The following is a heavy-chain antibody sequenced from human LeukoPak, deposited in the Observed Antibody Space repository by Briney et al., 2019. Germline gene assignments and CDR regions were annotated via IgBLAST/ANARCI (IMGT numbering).Heavy chain of an antibody. J-gene: IGHJ4*02. CDR2: IRYDGSNK. CDR3: AKDHRGGSWYYFDY. D-gene: IGHD6-13*01. Sequence: GGSLRLSCAASGFTFSSYGMHWVRQAPGKGLEWVAFIRYDGSNKYYADSVKGRFTTSRDNSKNTLYLQMNSLRAEDTAVYYCAKDHRGGSWYYFDYWGQGTLVTVSS. CDR1: GFTFSSYG. V-gene: IGHV3-30*02.